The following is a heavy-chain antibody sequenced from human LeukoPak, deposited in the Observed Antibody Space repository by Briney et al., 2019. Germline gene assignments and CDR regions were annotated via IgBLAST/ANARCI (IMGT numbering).Heavy chain of an antibody. CDR1: GGSISSSSYY. D-gene: IGHD3-9*01. CDR3: ARGPDILTGYSVGY. J-gene: IGHJ4*02. V-gene: IGHV4-39*07. Sequence: SETLSLTCTVSGGSISSSSYYWGWIRQPPGKGLEWIGSIYYSGSTYYNPSLKSRVTISVDTSKNQFSLKLSSVTAADTAVYYCARGPDILTGYSVGYWGQGTLVTVSS. CDR2: IYYSGST.